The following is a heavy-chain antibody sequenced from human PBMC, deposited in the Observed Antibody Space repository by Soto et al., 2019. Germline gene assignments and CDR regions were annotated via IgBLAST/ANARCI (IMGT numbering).Heavy chain of an antibody. CDR1: GFTFRDYW. D-gene: IGHD2-15*01. J-gene: IGHJ3*02. Sequence: GGSLRLSCAVFGFTFRDYWMSWVRHVPGKGLEWVANIKPNGSEKYYVDSVKGRFTISRDNAKNSLSLQMNSLRVEDTAVYYCARDPGYCSGGSCYSDAFDIWGQGTMVTVSS. V-gene: IGHV3-7*05. CDR2: IKPNGSEK. CDR3: ARDPGYCSGGSCYSDAFDI.